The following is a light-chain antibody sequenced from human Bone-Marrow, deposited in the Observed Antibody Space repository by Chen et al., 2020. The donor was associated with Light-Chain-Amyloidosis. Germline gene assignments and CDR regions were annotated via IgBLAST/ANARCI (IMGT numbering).Light chain of an antibody. CDR1: NIGSAA. V-gene: IGLV3-21*02. CDR2: DDR. Sequence: SYVLTQPPSVSVAPGQTARITCEGDNIGSAAVHWYQHKPGQAPVLVVYDDRARPSGIPERFSSSNSGNTATLTISRVEAGDEADCFCQVWDSSLNHVFGAGTKVSVL. J-gene: IGLJ1*01. CDR3: QVWDSSLNHV.